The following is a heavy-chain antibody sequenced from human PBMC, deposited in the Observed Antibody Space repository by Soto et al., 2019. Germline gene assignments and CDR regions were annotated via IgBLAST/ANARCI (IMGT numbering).Heavy chain of an antibody. CDR2: IYYNGST. Sequence: SGTLSLTCSVSGGYISIGGYYWSWIRQPPGKGLEWLGHIYYNGSTYYPPSLKSRVSISVDSSKHQFSLMLTSVTAAHRAEYYCARGSVDTVDSSGFYEYWGQGTPVTVSS. J-gene: IGHJ4*02. V-gene: IGHV4-31*03. CDR3: ARGSVDTVDSSGFYEY. CDR1: GGYISIGGYY. D-gene: IGHD3-22*01.